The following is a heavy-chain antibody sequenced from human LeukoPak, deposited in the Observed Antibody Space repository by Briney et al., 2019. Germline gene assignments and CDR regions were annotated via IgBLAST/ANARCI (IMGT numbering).Heavy chain of an antibody. J-gene: IGHJ4*02. D-gene: IGHD3-22*01. V-gene: IGHV4-59*01. CDR3: ARIYYDSSGYYYSDY. CDR2: IYYSGST. Sequence: SETLSLTCTVSGGSISSYYWSWIRQPPGKGLEWIGYIYYSGSTNYNPSLKSRVTISVDTSKNQFSLKLSSVTTADTAVYYCARIYYDSSGYYYSDYWGQGTLVTVSS. CDR1: GGSISSYY.